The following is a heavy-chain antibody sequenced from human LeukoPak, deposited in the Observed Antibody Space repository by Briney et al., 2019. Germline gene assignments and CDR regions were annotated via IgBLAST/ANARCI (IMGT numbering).Heavy chain of an antibody. CDR1: GFTISSNS. D-gene: IGHD4-17*01. CDR2: ISSSSIYI. CDR3: ARVSPNTVTTLQYFDY. Sequence: GGSLRLSCTVSGFTISSNSMSWVRQAPGKGLEWVSSISSSSIYIYYADSLKGRFTISRDNAKNSLSLQMNSLRAEDTAVYYCARVSPNTVTTLQYFDYWGQGTLVTVSS. J-gene: IGHJ4*02. V-gene: IGHV3-21*01.